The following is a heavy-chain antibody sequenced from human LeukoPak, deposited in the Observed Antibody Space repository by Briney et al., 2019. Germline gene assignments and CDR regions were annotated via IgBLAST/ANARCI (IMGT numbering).Heavy chain of an antibody. CDR2: IKQDGSQK. Sequence: GGSLRLSCAASGFTFSKKWMTWVRQAPGKGLQWVANIKQDGSQKYYVDSVRGRFTISRDNAKNSLYLQMNSLGAEDTAVYYCAIRAGAYSHPHDYWGQGTLVTVSS. D-gene: IGHD4/OR15-4a*01. CDR1: GFTFSKKW. J-gene: IGHJ4*02. V-gene: IGHV3-7*01. CDR3: AIRAGAYSHPHDY.